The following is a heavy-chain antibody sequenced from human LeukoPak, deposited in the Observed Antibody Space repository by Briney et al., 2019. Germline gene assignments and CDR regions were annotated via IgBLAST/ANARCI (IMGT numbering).Heavy chain of an antibody. D-gene: IGHD6-13*01. CDR3: ARDLKAAAGISFDY. Sequence: ASVKVSCKASGYTFTGYYMHWVRQAPGQGLEWMGWINPNSGGTNYAQKFQGRVTMTRDTSISTAYMELSRLRSDNTAVYYCARDLKAAAGISFDYWGQGTLVTVSS. CDR2: INPNSGGT. V-gene: IGHV1-2*02. J-gene: IGHJ4*02. CDR1: GYTFTGYY.